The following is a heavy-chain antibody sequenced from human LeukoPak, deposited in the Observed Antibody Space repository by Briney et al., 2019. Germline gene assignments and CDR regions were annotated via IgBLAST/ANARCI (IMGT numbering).Heavy chain of an antibody. CDR2: IIPIFGTA. CDR3: ASSRDGYNYWDY. CDR1: GGTFSSYA. J-gene: IGHJ4*02. V-gene: IGHV1-69*13. Sequence: SVNVSCKASGGTFSSYAISWVRQAPGQGLEWMGGIIPIFGTANYAQKFQGRVTITADESTSTAYMELSSLRSEDTAVYYCASSRDGYNYWDYWGQGTLVTVSS. D-gene: IGHD5-24*01.